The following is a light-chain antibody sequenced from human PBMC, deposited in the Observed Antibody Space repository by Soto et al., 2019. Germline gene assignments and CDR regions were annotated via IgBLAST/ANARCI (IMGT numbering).Light chain of an antibody. CDR3: CSYAGTYTVV. J-gene: IGLJ2*01. V-gene: IGLV2-14*01. Sequence: QSVLTQPASVSGSPGQSITISCTGTSSDVGGYNYVSWYQQHPGKAPKLMIYDVSNRPSGVSNRFSGSKSGNTASLTISGLQAEDEADYYCCSYAGTYTVVFGGGTKVTVL. CDR1: SSDVGGYNY. CDR2: DVS.